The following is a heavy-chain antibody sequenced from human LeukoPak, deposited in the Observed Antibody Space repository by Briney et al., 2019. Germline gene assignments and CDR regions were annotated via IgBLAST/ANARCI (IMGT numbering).Heavy chain of an antibody. CDR1: GFTFGTYA. Sequence: PGGSLRLSCAASGFTFGTYAMNWGRQAPGKGREWVSAINSAGVNPYYADSVKGRFTISPDKSKNTLYLQMNSLRAEDTAVYYCAKLSAPYTTRHFDSWGQGTLVTVS. CDR2: INSAGVNP. CDR3: AKLSAPYTTRHFDS. J-gene: IGHJ4*02. V-gene: IGHV3-23*01. D-gene: IGHD3-16*01.